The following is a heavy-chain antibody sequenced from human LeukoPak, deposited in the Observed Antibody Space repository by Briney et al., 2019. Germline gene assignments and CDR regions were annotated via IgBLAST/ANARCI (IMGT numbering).Heavy chain of an antibody. J-gene: IGHJ4*02. D-gene: IGHD3-22*01. CDR2: MSHSGST. CDR1: GYSISSGYH. Sequence: SETLSLTCGVSGYSISSGYHWGWIRQPTGKGLEWIGSMSHSGSTYYNPSLKCRVTRSVDTSKNQFSVKLRSVTAVDTAVYYCARHHLYDSSGDGRYYFDYWGQGTLVTVSS. CDR3: ARHHLYDSSGDGRYYFDY. V-gene: IGHV4-38-2*01.